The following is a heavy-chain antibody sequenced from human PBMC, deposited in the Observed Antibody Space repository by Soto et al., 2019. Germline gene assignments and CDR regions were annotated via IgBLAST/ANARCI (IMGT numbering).Heavy chain of an antibody. D-gene: IGHD3-16*01. CDR2: IYSGGST. CDR3: ARERGDTNAFDI. Sequence: EVQLVESGGGLVQPGGSLRLSCAASGFTVSSNYMSWVRQAPGKGLEWVSVIYSGGSTYYADSVKGRFTISSHNSNNTLYLQMNSLRADDTAVYYWARERGDTNAFDIWGQGTMVTVSS. J-gene: IGHJ3*02. V-gene: IGHV3-53*04. CDR1: GFTVSSNY.